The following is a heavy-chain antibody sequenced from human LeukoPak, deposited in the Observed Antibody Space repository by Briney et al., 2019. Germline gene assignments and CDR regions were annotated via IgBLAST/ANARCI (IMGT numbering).Heavy chain of an antibody. CDR1: GGSINNYY. D-gene: IGHD3-22*01. V-gene: IGHV4-4*07. J-gene: IGHJ4*02. Sequence: SETLSLTCTVSGGSINNYYWSWIRQPAGKGLEWIGLIYSSGSTSYNPSLKSRVTLSVDTSKKQFSLRLSSVTAADTAVYYCARTPIYYFDNSGYYNWGQGTLVTVSS. CDR2: IYSSGST. CDR3: ARTPIYYFDNSGYYN.